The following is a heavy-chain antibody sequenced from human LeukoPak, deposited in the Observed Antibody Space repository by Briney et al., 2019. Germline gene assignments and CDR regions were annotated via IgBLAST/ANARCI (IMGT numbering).Heavy chain of an antibody. D-gene: IGHD2-2*01. CDR3: ATYCSSTSCYEGRFDH. CDR2: ISSSSRYI. J-gene: IGHJ5*02. V-gene: IGHV3-21*01. Sequence: PGGSLRLSRAASGFTFSSYSMNWVRQAPGKGLEWVSSISSSSRYIYYADSVKGRFTSSRDNAKNSLYLQMNSLRAEDTAVYYCATYCSSTSCYEGRFDHWGQGTLVTVSS. CDR1: GFTFSSYS.